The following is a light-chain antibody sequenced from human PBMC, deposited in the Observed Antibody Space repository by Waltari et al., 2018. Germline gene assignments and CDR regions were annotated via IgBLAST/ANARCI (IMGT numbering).Light chain of an antibody. J-gene: IGLJ3*02. Sequence: QSALTQPASVSGSPGQSITISCIGTSSDVGVYNLVSWYQQLPGKAPELVVYEVISRPSGVSNRFSGSKSGNTASLTISGLQAEDEADYYCCSYAGRNIWVFGGGTKLTVL. V-gene: IGLV2-23*02. CDR3: CSYAGRNIWV. CDR2: EVI. CDR1: SSDVGVYNL.